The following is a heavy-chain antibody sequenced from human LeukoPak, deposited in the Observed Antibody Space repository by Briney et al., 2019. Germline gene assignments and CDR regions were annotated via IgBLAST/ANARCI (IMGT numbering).Heavy chain of an antibody. J-gene: IGHJ4*02. CDR3: ATDYGKDPLYFDY. D-gene: IGHD3-16*01. V-gene: IGHV3-30*04. CDR2: ISYDGSNK. Sequence: PGGSLRLSCAASGFTFTGYAMHWVRQAPGKGLEWVAVISYDGSNKYYADSVKGRFTISRDNPKNTLYLQMSSLRAEDTAVYYCATDYGKDPLYFDYWGQGTLVTVSS. CDR1: GFTFTGYA.